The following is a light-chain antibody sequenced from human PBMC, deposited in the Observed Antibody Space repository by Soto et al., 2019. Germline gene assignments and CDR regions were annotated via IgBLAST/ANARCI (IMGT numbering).Light chain of an antibody. CDR1: SSDVGGYNY. CDR2: EVN. CDR3: TSYPGGNNV. Sequence: QSALTQPPSASGSPGQSVTISCTGTSSDVGGYNYVSWYQQNPGKVPKLMIYEVNKRPSGVPDRFSGSKSGNTASLTVSGLQAEDEANYYSTSYPGGNNVFGPGPNLTSL. V-gene: IGLV2-8*01. J-gene: IGLJ1*01.